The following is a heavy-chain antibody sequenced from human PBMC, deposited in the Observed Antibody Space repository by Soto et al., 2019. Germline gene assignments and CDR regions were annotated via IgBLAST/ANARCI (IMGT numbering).Heavy chain of an antibody. V-gene: IGHV1-18*01. CDR3: ARKGIAAYYYYMDV. Sequence: ASVKVSCKASGYTFTSYGISWVRQAPGQGLEWMGWISAYNGNTNYAQKLQGRVTMTTDTSTRTAYMELRSLRSDDTAVYYCARKGIAAYYYYMDVWGKGTTVTVSS. CDR2: ISAYNGNT. D-gene: IGHD6-13*01. J-gene: IGHJ6*03. CDR1: GYTFTSYG.